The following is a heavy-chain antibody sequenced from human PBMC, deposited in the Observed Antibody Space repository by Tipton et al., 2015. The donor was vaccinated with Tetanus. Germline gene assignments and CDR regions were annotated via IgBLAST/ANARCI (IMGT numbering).Heavy chain of an antibody. CDR2: IYPGDSDT. CDR3: ARHRAGTFASWFDP. V-gene: IGHV5-51*01. Sequence: VQLVQSGAELRKPGESLKISCKGSGYSFNNFWIGWVRQKPGKGLEWMGIIYPGDSDTRYSPSFQGHVTISADRSNSTAYLQWSSLKASDTAVYYCARHRAGTFASWFDPWGQGALVTVSS. J-gene: IGHJ5*02. D-gene: IGHD2/OR15-2a*01. CDR1: GYSFNNFW.